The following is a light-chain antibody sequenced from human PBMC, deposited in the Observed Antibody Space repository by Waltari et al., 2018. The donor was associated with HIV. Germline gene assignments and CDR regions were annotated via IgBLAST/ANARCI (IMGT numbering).Light chain of an antibody. Sequence: EIVLTQSPGTLSLSPGERATLSCRASQSVSSTYLAWYQQKPGQAPRLLIYGASSRATGIPERFSGSGSGTEFTLTISRLEPEDFEVYYCQQYGTFFTLAQGTRLEI. V-gene: IGKV3-20*01. CDR3: QQYGTFFT. CDR2: GAS. CDR1: QSVSSTY. J-gene: IGKJ5*01.